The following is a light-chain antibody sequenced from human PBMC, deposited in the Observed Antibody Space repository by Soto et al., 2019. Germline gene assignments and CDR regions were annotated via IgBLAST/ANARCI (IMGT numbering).Light chain of an antibody. CDR3: QQYNNWPET. CDR2: GAS. V-gene: IGKV3-15*01. J-gene: IGKJ1*01. CDR1: QSVSSN. Sequence: EIVMTQSPATLSVSPGERATLSCRASQSVSSNLAWYQQKPGQAPRLLIYGASTRATGIPARFSGSGSGTAFTLTISSLQYEDFAVYYCQQYNNWPETFGQGTKVEIK.